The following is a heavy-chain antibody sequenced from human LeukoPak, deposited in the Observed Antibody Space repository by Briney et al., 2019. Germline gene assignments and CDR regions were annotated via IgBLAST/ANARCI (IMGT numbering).Heavy chain of an antibody. V-gene: IGHV3-11*01. J-gene: IGHJ4*02. CDR3: AREDDYYDSYPIDY. Sequence: GGSLRLSCAASGFTFSDYYMSWIRQAPGKGLEWVSYISSSGSTIYYADSVKGRFTISRDNAKNSRYLQMNSLRAEDTAVYYCAREDDYYDSYPIDYWRQGTLVTVSS. CDR1: GFTFSDYY. CDR2: ISSSGSTI. D-gene: IGHD3-22*01.